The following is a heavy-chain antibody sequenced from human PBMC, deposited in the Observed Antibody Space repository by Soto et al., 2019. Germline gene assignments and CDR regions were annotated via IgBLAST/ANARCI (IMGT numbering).Heavy chain of an antibody. D-gene: IGHD3-10*01. CDR2: IYYSGSI. V-gene: IGHV4-39*01. CDR1: GGSIRSDNYY. Sequence: SETLSLTCTVSGGSIRSDNYYWGWIRQPPGKGLEWIGSIYYSGSIYFEPSLQSRVTISVDTSKNQFSLKLSSVAAADTAVYYYARHPFGGRDYPGCFDDWGQGTLVTVSS. CDR3: ARHPFGGRDYPGCFDD. J-gene: IGHJ4*02.